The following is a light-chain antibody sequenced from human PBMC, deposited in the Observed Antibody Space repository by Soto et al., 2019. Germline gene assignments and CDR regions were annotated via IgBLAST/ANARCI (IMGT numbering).Light chain of an antibody. Sequence: EIVLTQSPGTLALSPGEGATLSCRASQSVSKYLAWYQQKPGQAPRLLIYGASSRATGIPDSFSGSGSGTDFTLTISRLEPEEFAVYYCQQYGGSPQTFGQVTKVEIK. V-gene: IGKV3-20*01. CDR2: GAS. J-gene: IGKJ1*01. CDR1: QSVSKY. CDR3: QQYGGSPQT.